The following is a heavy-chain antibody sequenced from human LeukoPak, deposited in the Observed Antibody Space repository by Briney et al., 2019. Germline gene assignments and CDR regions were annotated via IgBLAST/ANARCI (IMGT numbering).Heavy chain of an antibody. CDR1: GFTFSSYA. Sequence: GGSLRLSCAASGFTFSSYAMSWVRLAPGKGLEWVSAISGSGGSTYYADSVKGRFTISRDNSKNTLYLQMNSLRAEDTAVYYCAKLDSNRYYFDYWGQGTLVTVSS. J-gene: IGHJ4*02. CDR3: AKLDSNRYYFDY. V-gene: IGHV3-23*01. D-gene: IGHD4-11*01. CDR2: ISGSGGST.